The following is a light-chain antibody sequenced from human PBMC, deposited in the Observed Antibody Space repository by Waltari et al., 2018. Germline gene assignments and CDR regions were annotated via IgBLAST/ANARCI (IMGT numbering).Light chain of an antibody. CDR3: KQRDISGNHWV. J-gene: IGLJ3*02. Sequence: TQDPAVSVAMGQTVRITCQGDSLRSFYASWYQQKPGQAPVLIVFGVGNRPAGITDRFSVSNAGNTSFLTVTGAQADDEADYYWKQRDISGNHWVFGGGTRLTVL. CDR1: SLRSFY. V-gene: IGLV3-19*01. CDR2: GVG.